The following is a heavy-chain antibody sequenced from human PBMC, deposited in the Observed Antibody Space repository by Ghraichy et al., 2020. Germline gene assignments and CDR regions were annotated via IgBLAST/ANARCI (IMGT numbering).Heavy chain of an antibody. CDR1: GYTFIDHY. CDR2: INPHSGVT. D-gene: IGHD3-10*01. J-gene: IGHJ6*02. Sequence: ASVKVSCKASGYTFIDHYMHWVRQAPGQGLEWMGWINPHSGVTNYAQKFQGRVTMTRDTSISTAYMELSRLSSVDTAVYYCARDQGVIGNPYGMDVWGQGTTVNVSS. V-gene: IGHV1-2*02. CDR3: ARDQGVIGNPYGMDV.